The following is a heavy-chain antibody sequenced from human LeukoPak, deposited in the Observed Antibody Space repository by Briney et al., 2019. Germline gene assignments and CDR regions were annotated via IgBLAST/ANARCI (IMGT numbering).Heavy chain of an antibody. V-gene: IGHV4-59*08. CDR2: IYYSGST. J-gene: IGHJ5*02. CDR3: ARPSPFNWFDP. Sequence: SETLSLTCTVSGGSISSYYWSWIRQPPGQGLEWIGYIYYSGSTNYNPSLKSRITISVDTSKDQFSLKLSSVTAADTAVYYCARPSPFNWFDPWGQGTLVTVSS. CDR1: GGSISSYY.